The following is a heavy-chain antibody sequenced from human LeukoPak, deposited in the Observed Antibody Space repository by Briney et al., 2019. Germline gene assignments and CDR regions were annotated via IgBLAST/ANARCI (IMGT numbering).Heavy chain of an antibody. CDR3: ARGGPTGSRDWFDP. Sequence: PGGSLRLSCAASGFTFSSYSMNWVRQAPGKGLEWVSSISSSSSYIYYADSVKGRFTISRDNAKNSLYLQMNSLRAEDTAVYYCARGGPTGSRDWFDPWGQGTLVTVSS. CDR1: GFTFSSYS. V-gene: IGHV3-21*01. D-gene: IGHD3-10*01. J-gene: IGHJ5*02. CDR2: ISSSSSYI.